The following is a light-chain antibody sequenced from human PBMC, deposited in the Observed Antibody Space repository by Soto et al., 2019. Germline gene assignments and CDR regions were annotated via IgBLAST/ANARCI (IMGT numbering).Light chain of an antibody. CDR1: SSDVGSDNL. V-gene: IGLV2-23*03. CDR2: EGS. CDR3: CSYAGSSSFVV. Sequence: QSVLTQPASVSGSPGQSIAISCTGISSDVGSDNLVSWYQQHPGKTPKLIIYEGSKRPSGVSNRFSGSKSGNTASLTISGLQAEDEADYYCCSYAGSSSFVVFGGGTKLTVL. J-gene: IGLJ3*02.